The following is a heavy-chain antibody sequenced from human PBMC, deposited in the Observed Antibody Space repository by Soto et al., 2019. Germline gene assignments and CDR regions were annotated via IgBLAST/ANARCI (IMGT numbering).Heavy chain of an antibody. D-gene: IGHD3-9*01. Sequence: PGGSLRLSCAASGFTFSSYSMNWVRQAPGKGLEWVSYISSSSTIYYADSVKGRFTISRDNAKNSLYLQMNSLRADDTAVYYCARVQRYDSLTGSAPAYGMDVWGQGTTVTVSS. V-gene: IGHV3-48*01. CDR3: ARVQRYDSLTGSAPAYGMDV. CDR1: GFTFSSYS. CDR2: ISSSSTI. J-gene: IGHJ6*02.